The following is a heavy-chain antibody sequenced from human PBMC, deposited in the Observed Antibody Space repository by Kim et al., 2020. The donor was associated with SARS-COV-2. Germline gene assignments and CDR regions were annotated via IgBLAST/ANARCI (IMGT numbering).Heavy chain of an antibody. Sequence: ASVKVSYKASGYTFTKYGISWVRQAPGQGLEWMGWVSGYNDNTNYAQKLQGRVTMTTDTSTSTAYMDLRSLRPDDTAGYYCARDLTGAYRVDVWSQGTTVTVSS. CDR3: ARDLTGAYRVDV. CDR2: VSGYNDNT. CDR1: GYTFTKYG. D-gene: IGHD1-26*01. J-gene: IGHJ6*02. V-gene: IGHV1-18*01.